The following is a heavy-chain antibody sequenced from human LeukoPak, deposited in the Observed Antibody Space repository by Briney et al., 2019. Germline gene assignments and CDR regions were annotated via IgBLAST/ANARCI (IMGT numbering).Heavy chain of an antibody. CDR1: GGSSSSYY. CDR3: ARDPGGVAGYFDY. CDR2: IYYGGST. Sequence: KASETLSRTCTGSGGSSSSYYWSWIRQPPGKGLEGIGYIYYGGSTNYNPSLKSRITIAVDTSKNQFSLKLRPVTAADKAVYYCARDPGGVAGYFDYWGQGTLVTVSS. V-gene: IGHV4-59*01. J-gene: IGHJ4*02. D-gene: IGHD6-19*01.